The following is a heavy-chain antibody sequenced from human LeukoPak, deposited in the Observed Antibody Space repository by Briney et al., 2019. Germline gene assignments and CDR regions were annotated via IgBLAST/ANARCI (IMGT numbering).Heavy chain of an antibody. Sequence: PSGTLSLTCTVSGDSISTYYWSWIRQPPGKGLEWIGYVYYSGSTNYNPSLKSRVTISVDTSKNQFSLKLSSVTAADTAVYYCARVYGAGYDFRGAFDIWGQGTMVTVSS. CDR1: GDSISTYY. J-gene: IGHJ3*02. D-gene: IGHD5-12*01. V-gene: IGHV4-59*01. CDR2: VYYSGST. CDR3: ARVYGAGYDFRGAFDI.